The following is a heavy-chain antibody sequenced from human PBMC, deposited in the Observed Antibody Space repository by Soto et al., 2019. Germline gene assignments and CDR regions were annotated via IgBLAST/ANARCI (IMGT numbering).Heavy chain of an antibody. CDR2: INHSGST. CDR3: ARGIRGIAYSSSLRRALDV. J-gene: IGHJ6*02. CDR1: GWSFNGYY. V-gene: IGHV4-34*01. Sequence: SETLAITFSVYGWSFNGYYWSWIRPPPGKGLEWIGEINHSGSTNYNPSLKSRVTISVDTSKNQFSLKLSSVTAADTAVYYCARGIRGIAYSSSLRRALDVWGQGTTVNVSS. D-gene: IGHD6-6*01.